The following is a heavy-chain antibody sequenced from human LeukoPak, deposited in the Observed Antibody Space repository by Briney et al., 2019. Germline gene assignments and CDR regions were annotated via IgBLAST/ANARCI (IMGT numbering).Heavy chain of an antibody. CDR2: IYSGGST. CDR1: GFTVSSNY. J-gene: IGHJ6*02. D-gene: IGHD2-15*01. Sequence: PGGSLRLSCAASGFTVSSNYMSWVRQAPGKGLEWVSVIYSGGSTYYADSVKGRFTISRDNSKNTLYLQMNSLRAEDTAVYYCARDRLASPGGYYGMDVWGQGTTVTVSS. V-gene: IGHV3-53*01. CDR3: ARDRLASPGGYYGMDV.